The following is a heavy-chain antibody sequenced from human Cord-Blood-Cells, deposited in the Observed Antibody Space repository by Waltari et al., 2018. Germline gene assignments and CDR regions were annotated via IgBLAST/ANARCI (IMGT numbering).Heavy chain of an antibody. Sequence: EVQLVESGGGLVQPGGSLRLSCAASGFTFSSYEMNWVRQAPGKGLEWVSYISSSGSTIYCADSVKGRFTISRDNAKNSLYLQMNSLRAEDTAVYYCARGDYDYGDYFDYWGQGTLVTVSS. CDR1: GFTFSSYE. CDR3: ARGDYDYGDYFDY. D-gene: IGHD4-17*01. J-gene: IGHJ4*02. V-gene: IGHV3-48*03. CDR2: ISSSGSTI.